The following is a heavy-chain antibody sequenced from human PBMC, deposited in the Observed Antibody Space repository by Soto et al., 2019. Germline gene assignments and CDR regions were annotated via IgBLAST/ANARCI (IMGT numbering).Heavy chain of an antibody. CDR3: ALRDTAMVIATVTTGDY. V-gene: IGHV3-23*01. CDR2: ISGSGGST. Sequence: GGSLRLSCAASGFTFSSYAMSWVRQAPGKGLEWVSAISGSGGSTYYADSVKGRFTISRDNSKNTLYLQMNSLRAEDTAVYYCALRDTAMVIATVTTGDYWGQGTLVTVSS. CDR1: GFTFSSYA. J-gene: IGHJ4*02. D-gene: IGHD5-18*01.